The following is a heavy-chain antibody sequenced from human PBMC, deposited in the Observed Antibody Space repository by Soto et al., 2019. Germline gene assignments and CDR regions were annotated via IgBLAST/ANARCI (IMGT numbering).Heavy chain of an antibody. CDR1: GYIFTGYY. CDR3: ARVLSDSSTWINGWFDL. CDR2: INPNSGGT. Sequence: APVKRSCKASGYIFTGYYIHWVRQVPGQGHEWMGWINPNSGGTKFAQKFQGRVTMTRDTSINTAYMELTRLRSDDTAVYYCARVLSDSSTWINGWFDLWSQGTLGTVSA. D-gene: IGHD2-2*01. V-gene: IGHV1-2*02. J-gene: IGHJ5*02.